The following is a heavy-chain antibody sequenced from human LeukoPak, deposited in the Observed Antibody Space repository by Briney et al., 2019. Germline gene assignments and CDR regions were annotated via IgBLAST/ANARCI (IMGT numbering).Heavy chain of an antibody. V-gene: IGHV4-59*01. CDR1: GGSISSYY. J-gene: IGHJ4*02. Sequence: PSETLYLTCTVSGGSISSYYWSWIRQPPGKGLEWIGYIYYSGSTDYNPSLKSRVTISVDTSKNQFSLKLSSVTAADTAVYYCARDLGYCTNGACYTGFDYWGQGTLVTVSS. D-gene: IGHD2-8*01. CDR3: ARDLGYCTNGACYTGFDY. CDR2: IYYSGST.